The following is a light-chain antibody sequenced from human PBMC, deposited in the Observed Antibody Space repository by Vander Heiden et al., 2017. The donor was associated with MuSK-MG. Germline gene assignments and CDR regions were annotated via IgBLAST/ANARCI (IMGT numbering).Light chain of an antibody. CDR1: QSVSSTY. Sequence: ETVFTHSPSTLSFSPGERATLSCRASQSVSSTYLAWYQQKPGQAPRLLIYGASSRDSGIPDRFSGSGSGTEFTLTISRLEPEDFAVYYCQQDGNSPYTFGQGTKLEIK. CDR2: GAS. V-gene: IGKV3-20*01. CDR3: QQDGNSPYT. J-gene: IGKJ2*01.